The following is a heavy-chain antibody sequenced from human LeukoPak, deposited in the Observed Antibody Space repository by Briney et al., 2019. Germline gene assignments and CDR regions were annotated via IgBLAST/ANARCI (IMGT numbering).Heavy chain of an antibody. CDR3: SRGQKDPYGPEFDY. CDR1: GFTFGDYN. CDR2: IRSKIHDGTT. D-gene: IGHD3-10*01. J-gene: IGHJ4*02. Sequence: GGSLRLACTASGFTFGDYNINWVRQAPGKGLEWVGYIRSKIHDGTTDYAASVKGSITISRDDSESIAYLQMTSLEREDTAVYYCSRGQKDPYGPEFDYWGQGTLVTVSS. V-gene: IGHV3-49*04.